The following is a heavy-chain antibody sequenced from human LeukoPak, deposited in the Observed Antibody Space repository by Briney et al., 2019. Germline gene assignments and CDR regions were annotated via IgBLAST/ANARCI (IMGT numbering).Heavy chain of an antibody. D-gene: IGHD3-10*01. CDR3: AKNYESGRGVPYGMDV. V-gene: IGHV3-74*01. CDR1: GFTFSSYW. J-gene: IGHJ6*02. CDR2: INSDGSST. Sequence: GGSLRLSCAASGFTFSSYWMHWVRQAPGKGLVWVSRINSDGSSTIYADSVKGRFTISRDNSKNTLYLQMSSLRGEDTAVYYCAKNYESGRGVPYGMDVWGQGTTVTVSS.